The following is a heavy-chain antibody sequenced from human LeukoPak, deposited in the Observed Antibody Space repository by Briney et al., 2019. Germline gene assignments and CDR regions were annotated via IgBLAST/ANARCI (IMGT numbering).Heavy chain of an antibody. CDR1: GITLSNYG. Sequence: GGSLRLSRAVSGITLSNYGMSWVRQAPGKGLEWVAGISDSGGRTNYADSVKGRFTISRDNPENTLYLQMNSLRAEDTAVYFCAKRGVVIRVILVGFHKEAYYFDSWGQGALVTVSS. D-gene: IGHD3-22*01. J-gene: IGHJ4*02. V-gene: IGHV3-23*01. CDR2: ISDSGGRT. CDR3: AKRGVVIRVILVGFHKEAYYFDS.